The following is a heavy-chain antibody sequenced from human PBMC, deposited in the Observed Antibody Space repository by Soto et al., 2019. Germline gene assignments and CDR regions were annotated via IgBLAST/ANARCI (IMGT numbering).Heavy chain of an antibody. J-gene: IGHJ6*02. CDR2: IDTSGNT. CDR3: ARYSNNWFQTEGMDV. Sequence: SETRSLTCPVSVDSITTYYGSLLRQPAGKGLEWIGRIDTSGNTNYNPSLKSRVTMSVDTSKKQFSLKLTSVTAADTAVYYCARYSNNWFQTEGMDVWGQGTTVTVSS. CDR1: VDSITTYY. D-gene: IGHD6-13*01. V-gene: IGHV4-4*07.